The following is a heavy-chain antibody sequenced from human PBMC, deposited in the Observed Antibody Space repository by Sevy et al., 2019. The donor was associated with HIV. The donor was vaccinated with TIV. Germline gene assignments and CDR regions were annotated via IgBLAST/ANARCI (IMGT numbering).Heavy chain of an antibody. CDR2: INPHSGGT. Sequence: ASVKVSCKAPGYRFTGYYMHWVRQAPGQGLEWMGWINPHSGGTNSAQKFQGRVTMTRDTSISTAYMELSRLRFDDTAVYYCARDAAIAAQGELDPWGQGTLVTVSS. V-gene: IGHV1-2*02. CDR1: GYRFTGYY. D-gene: IGHD6-13*01. CDR3: ARDAAIAAQGELDP. J-gene: IGHJ5*02.